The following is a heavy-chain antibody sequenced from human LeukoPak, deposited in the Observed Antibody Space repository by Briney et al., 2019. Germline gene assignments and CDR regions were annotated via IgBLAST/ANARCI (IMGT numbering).Heavy chain of an antibody. CDR1: GYSFTSYW. CDR3: ARHRGYSSSSGDY. Sequence: GEALQISCKDSGYSFTSYWIGWVRQMPGKGLEWMGIIYPGDSDTRYSPSFQGQVTISADKSISTAYLQWSSLKASDTAMYYCARHRGYSSSSGDYWGQGTLVTVSS. CDR2: IYPGDSDT. V-gene: IGHV5-51*01. J-gene: IGHJ4*02. D-gene: IGHD6-6*01.